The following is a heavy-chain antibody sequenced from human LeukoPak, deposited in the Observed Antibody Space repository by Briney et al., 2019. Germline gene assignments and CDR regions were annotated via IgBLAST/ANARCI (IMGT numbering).Heavy chain of an antibody. Sequence: SETLSLTCTVSGGSISSYYWSWIRQPPGKGLECIGYIYYSGSTNYNPSLKSRVTISVDTSKNQFSLKLSSVTAADTAVYYCARGKFPTGRAFDIWGQGTMVTVSS. J-gene: IGHJ3*02. V-gene: IGHV4-59*01. D-gene: IGHD1-14*01. CDR2: IYYSGST. CDR3: ARGKFPTGRAFDI. CDR1: GGSISSYY.